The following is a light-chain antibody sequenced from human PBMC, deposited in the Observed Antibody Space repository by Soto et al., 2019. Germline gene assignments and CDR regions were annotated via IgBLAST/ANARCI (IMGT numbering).Light chain of an antibody. Sequence: EIVLTQSPATLSLSPGERATLSCRASQSVSSYLAWYQQKPGQAPRLLIYDASNRATGIPARFSGSGSGTDFTLTISSLEPEDFAVYYCQQRSNWPPRTFGQGTMVEIK. CDR1: QSVSSY. CDR2: DAS. J-gene: IGKJ1*01. CDR3: QQRSNWPPRT. V-gene: IGKV3-11*01.